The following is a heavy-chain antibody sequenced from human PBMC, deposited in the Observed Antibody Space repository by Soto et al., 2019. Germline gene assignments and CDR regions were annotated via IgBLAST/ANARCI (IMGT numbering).Heavy chain of an antibody. Sequence: GGSLRLSCAASGFTFSSYWMSWVRRAPGKGLEWVANIKQDGSEKYYVDSVKGRFTISRDNAKNSLYLQMNSLRAEDTAVYYCARDPLCSSTSCYNWFDPWGQGTLVTVSS. CDR1: GFTFSSYW. CDR3: ARDPLCSSTSCYNWFDP. J-gene: IGHJ5*02. D-gene: IGHD2-2*01. V-gene: IGHV3-7*01. CDR2: IKQDGSEK.